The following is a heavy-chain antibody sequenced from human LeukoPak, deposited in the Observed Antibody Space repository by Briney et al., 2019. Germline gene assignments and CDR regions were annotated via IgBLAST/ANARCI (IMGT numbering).Heavy chain of an antibody. CDR3: AREYSSSWYGVFDY. J-gene: IGHJ4*02. CDR1: GYTFTGYY. CDR2: INPNGGGT. D-gene: IGHD6-13*01. Sequence: ASVKVSCKASGYTFTGYYMHWVRQAPGQGLEWMGWINPNGGGTNYAQKFQGRVTMTRDTSISTAYMELSRLRSDDTAVYYCAREYSSSWYGVFDYWGQGTLVTVSS. V-gene: IGHV1-2*02.